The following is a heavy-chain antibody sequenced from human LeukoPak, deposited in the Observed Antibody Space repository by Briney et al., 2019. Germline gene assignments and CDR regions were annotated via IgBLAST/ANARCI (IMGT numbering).Heavy chain of an antibody. J-gene: IGHJ4*02. CDR3: TRGFDVSDY. CDR1: GFTFSDYS. V-gene: IGHV3-48*04. CDR2: ISSNGRTI. D-gene: IGHD3-10*02. Sequence: LRLSCAASGFTFSDYSINWVRQAPGKGLEWVSYISSNGRTIYYADSVKGRFTISRDNAKNSLYLQMNSLRVEDTAMYYCTRGFDVSDYWGQGTVVTVSS.